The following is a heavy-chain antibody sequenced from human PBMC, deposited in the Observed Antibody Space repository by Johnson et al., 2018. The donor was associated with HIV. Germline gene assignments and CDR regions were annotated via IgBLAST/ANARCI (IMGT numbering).Heavy chain of an antibody. Sequence: QVQLVESGGGVVQPGRSLRLSCAASGFTLSCYGMHWVRQAPGKGLEWVAVIWYDGSNKYYADSVKGRFTISRDNSKNTLYLQMNSLRAEDTAVYYCAKDFWPVGARGAFDIWGQGTMVTVSS. CDR2: IWYDGSNK. V-gene: IGHV3-33*06. CDR3: AKDFWPVGARGAFDI. CDR1: GFTLSCYG. D-gene: IGHD1-26*01. J-gene: IGHJ3*02.